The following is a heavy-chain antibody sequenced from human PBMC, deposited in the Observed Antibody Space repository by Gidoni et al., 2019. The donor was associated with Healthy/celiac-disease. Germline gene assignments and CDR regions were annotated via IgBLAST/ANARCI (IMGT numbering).Heavy chain of an antibody. V-gene: IGHV3-11*05. CDR1: GFTFSDYY. J-gene: IGHJ4*02. CDR2: ISSSSSYT. Sequence: QVQLVESGGGLVKPGGSLRLSCAASGFTFSDYYMSWIRQAPGKGLEWVSYISSSSSYTNYADSVKGRFTISRDNAKNSLYLQMNSLRAEDTAVYYCARDVDGYYYDSSGYYHDYWGQGTLVTVSS. CDR3: ARDVDGYYYDSSGYYHDY. D-gene: IGHD3-22*01.